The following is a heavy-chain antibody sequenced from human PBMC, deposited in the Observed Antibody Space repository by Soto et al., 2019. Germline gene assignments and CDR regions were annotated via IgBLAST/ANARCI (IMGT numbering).Heavy chain of an antibody. CDR3: ARGGGVGVAGSAAFDM. CDR1: GYPVTAYY. Sequence: QLHLVQSGAVVKKPGASVTVSCSASGYPVTAYYMHWVRQAPGRGLEWMGGINPATGAAKYTQTCQGRGPMDRATSTSTPFMELSGQTSADTAWFYCARGGGVGVAGSAAFDMWGQGTLVTVSS. V-gene: IGHV1-2*02. CDR2: INPATGAA. J-gene: IGHJ3*02. D-gene: IGHD3-3*01.